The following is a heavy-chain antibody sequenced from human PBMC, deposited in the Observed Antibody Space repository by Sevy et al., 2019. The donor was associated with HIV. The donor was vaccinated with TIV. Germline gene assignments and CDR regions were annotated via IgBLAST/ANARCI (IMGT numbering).Heavy chain of an antibody. CDR1: GFTFNNAW. CDR3: ARDSGQPFHY. J-gene: IGHJ4*02. Sequence: GGSLRLSCAASGFTFNNAWMSWVRQAPGKGLEWVANIKRDGSDKYYLDSLKGRFTISRDNTQNLVYLQMNSLRAEDTAVYYCARDSGQPFHYWGQGALVTVSS. V-gene: IGHV3-7*03. CDR2: IKRDGSDK.